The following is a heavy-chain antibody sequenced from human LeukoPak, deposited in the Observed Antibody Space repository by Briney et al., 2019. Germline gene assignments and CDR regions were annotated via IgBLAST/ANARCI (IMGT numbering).Heavy chain of an antibody. D-gene: IGHD3-10*01. CDR2: ISGSGGST. V-gene: IGHV3-23*01. CDR1: GFTFSSYA. J-gene: IGHJ4*02. CDR3: AKAGQVSVLLWFGELYPFDY. Sequence: GGSLRLSCAASGFTFSSYAISWVRQAPGKGLEWVSAISGSGGSTYYADSVKGRFTISRDNSKNTLYLQMNSLRAEDTAVYYCAKAGQVSVLLWFGELYPFDYWGQGTLVTVSS.